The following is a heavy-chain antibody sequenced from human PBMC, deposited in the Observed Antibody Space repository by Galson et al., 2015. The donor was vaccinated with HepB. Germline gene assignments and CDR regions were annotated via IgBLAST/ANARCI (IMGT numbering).Heavy chain of an antibody. D-gene: IGHD1-26*01. J-gene: IGHJ6*02. Sequence: LTCTVSGYSISSGYYWGWIRQPPGKGLEWIGSIYHSGSTYYNPSLKSRVTISVDTSKNQFSLKLSSVTAADTAVYYCASHWRGAARDDYYYYGMDVWGQGTTVTVSS. CDR3: ASHWRGAARDDYYYYGMDV. CDR1: GYSISSGYY. V-gene: IGHV4-38-2*02. CDR2: IYHSGST.